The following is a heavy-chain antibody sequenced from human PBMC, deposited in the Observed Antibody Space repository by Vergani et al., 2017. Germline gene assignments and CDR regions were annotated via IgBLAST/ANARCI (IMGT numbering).Heavy chain of an antibody. V-gene: IGHV1-46*01. D-gene: IGHD2-2*01. CDR3: ARVFVVVPAAKITPPWFDP. Sequence: QVQLVQSGAEVKKPGASVKVSCKASGYTFTSYYMHWVRQAPGQGLEWMGIINPSGGSTSYAQKFQGRVTITADESTSTAYMELSSLRSEDTAVYYCARVFVVVPAAKITPPWFDPWGQGTLVTVSS. CDR1: GYTFTSYY. CDR2: INPSGGST. J-gene: IGHJ5*02.